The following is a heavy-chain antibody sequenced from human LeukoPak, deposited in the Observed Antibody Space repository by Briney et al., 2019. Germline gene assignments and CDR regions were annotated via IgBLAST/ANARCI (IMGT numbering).Heavy chain of an antibody. CDR1: GFTFSSYW. V-gene: IGHV3-74*01. Sequence: GGSLRLSCAASGFTFSSYWMHWVRQAPGKGLVWVSRINSDGSSTNYADSVKGRFTISRDNAKNSLYLQMNSLRAEDTAVYYCARDRGYDILTGYFFDYWGQGTLVTVSS. D-gene: IGHD3-9*01. CDR2: INSDGSST. J-gene: IGHJ4*02. CDR3: ARDRGYDILTGYFFDY.